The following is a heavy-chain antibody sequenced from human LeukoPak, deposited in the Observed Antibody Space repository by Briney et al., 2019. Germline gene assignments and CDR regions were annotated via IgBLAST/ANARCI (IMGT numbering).Heavy chain of an antibody. Sequence: GGSLRLSCAASGFTFSSYAMNWVRQAPGKGLEWVSAISGSGHSIYYADSVKGRFTISRDSSKNTVYLQMNSLRAEDTVLYYCAKDRSSSWYYFDSWGQGTLVTVSS. CDR1: GFTFSSYA. V-gene: IGHV3-23*01. CDR3: AKDRSSSWYYFDS. D-gene: IGHD6-13*01. CDR2: ISGSGHSI. J-gene: IGHJ4*02.